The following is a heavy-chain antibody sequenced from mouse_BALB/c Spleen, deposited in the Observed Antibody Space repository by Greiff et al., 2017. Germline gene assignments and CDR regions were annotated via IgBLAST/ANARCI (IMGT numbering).Heavy chain of an antibody. D-gene: IGHD2-4*01. CDR1: GYAFTNYL. Sequence: QVQLQQSGAELVRPGTSVKVSCKASGYAFTNYLIEWVKQRPGQGLEWIGVINPGSGGTNYNEKFKGKATLTADKSSSTAYMQLSSLTSDDSAVYFCARSGGITAFAYWGQGTLVTVSA. CDR3: ARSGGITAFAY. CDR2: INPGSGGT. V-gene: IGHV1-54*03. J-gene: IGHJ3*01.